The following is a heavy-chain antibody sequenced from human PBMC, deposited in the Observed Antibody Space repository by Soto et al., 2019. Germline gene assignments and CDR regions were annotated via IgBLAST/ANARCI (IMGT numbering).Heavy chain of an antibody. CDR3: AAPVVVVAALDY. CDR2: IVVGSGNT. D-gene: IGHD2-15*01. CDR1: GFTFTSSA. J-gene: IGHJ4*02. V-gene: IGHV1-58*01. Sequence: ASVKVSCKASGFTFTSSAVQWVRQARGQRLGCLGWIVVGSGNTNYAQKFQERVTITRDMSTSTAYMELSSLRSEDTAVYYCAAPVVVVAALDYWGQLTLGTVSS.